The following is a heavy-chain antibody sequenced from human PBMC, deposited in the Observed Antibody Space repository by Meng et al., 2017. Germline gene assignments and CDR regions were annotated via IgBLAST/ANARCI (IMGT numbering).Heavy chain of an antibody. CDR1: GGSFSGYY. CDR3: ARGRWRGNRFDP. CDR2: INHSGST. Sequence: QVQLQQRGPGLLKPPETLSLTCAVYGGSFSGYYWSWIRQPPGKGLEWIGEINHSGSTNYNPSLKSRVTISVDTSKNQFSLKLSSVTAADTAVYYCARGRWRGNRFDPWGQGTLVTVSS. V-gene: IGHV4-34*01. J-gene: IGHJ5*02. D-gene: IGHD3-10*01.